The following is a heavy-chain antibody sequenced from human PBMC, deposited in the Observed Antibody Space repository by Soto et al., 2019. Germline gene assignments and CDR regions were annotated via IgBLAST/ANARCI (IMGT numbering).Heavy chain of an antibody. D-gene: IGHD3-16*01. CDR3: AADALGYYYYYGMDV. J-gene: IGHJ6*02. Sequence: ASVKVSFKASGFTFTSSAVQWVRQARGQRLEWIGWIVVGSGNTNYAQKFQERVTITRDMSTSTAYMELSSLRSEDTAVYYCAADALGYYYYYGMDVWGQGTTVTVSS. CDR1: GFTFTSSA. V-gene: IGHV1-58*01. CDR2: IVVGSGNT.